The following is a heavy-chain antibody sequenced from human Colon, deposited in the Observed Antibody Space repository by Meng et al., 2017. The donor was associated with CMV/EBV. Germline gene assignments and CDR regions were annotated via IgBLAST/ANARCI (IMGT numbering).Heavy chain of an antibody. CDR3: ARQMATITDYDY. D-gene: IGHD5-24*01. CDR2: IYPNDYDT. J-gene: IGHJ4*02. Sequence: CKASGYLFTAYWIAWVRQMPGKGLEWMGIIYPNDYDTRYSPAFQGQVTISADKSANTAYLQWSSLKASDTATYFCARQMATITDYDYWGQGTLVTVSS. CDR1: GYLFTAYW. V-gene: IGHV5-51*01.